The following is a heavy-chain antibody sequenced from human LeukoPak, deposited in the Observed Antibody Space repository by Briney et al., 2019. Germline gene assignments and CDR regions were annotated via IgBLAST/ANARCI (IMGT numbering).Heavy chain of an antibody. D-gene: IGHD4-11*01. CDR2: IIPIFGTA. V-gene: IGHV1-69*13. Sequence: SVKVSCKASGGIFSSYSISWVRQAPGQGLEWMGGIIPIFGTANYAQRFQGRVTITADESTSTAYMELSSLRSGDTAVYYCTSDPLPSTVPTQNYDYWGQGTLVTVSS. J-gene: IGHJ4*02. CDR3: TSDPLPSTVPTQNYDY. CDR1: GGIFSSYS.